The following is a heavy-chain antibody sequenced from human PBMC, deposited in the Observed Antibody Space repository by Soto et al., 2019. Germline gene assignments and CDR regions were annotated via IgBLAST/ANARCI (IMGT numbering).Heavy chain of an antibody. D-gene: IGHD5-12*01. CDR1: GYTFTSYG. V-gene: IGHV1-18*01. CDR2: ISAYNGNT. Sequence: ASVKVSCKASGYTFTSYGISWVRQAPGQGLEWMGWISAYNGNTNYAQKLQGRVTMTTDTSTSTAYMELRSLRSDDTAVYYCARDLAGYSGYEILDYWGQGTLVTVSS. J-gene: IGHJ4*02. CDR3: ARDLAGYSGYEILDY.